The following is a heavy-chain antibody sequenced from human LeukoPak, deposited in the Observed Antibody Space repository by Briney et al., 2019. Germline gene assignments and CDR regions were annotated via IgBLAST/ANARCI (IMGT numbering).Heavy chain of an antibody. CDR3: ARERGRWLQKFDY. J-gene: IGHJ4*02. Sequence: ASVKVSCKASGYTFTGYYMHWVRQAPGQGLEWMGWINPNSGGTNYEQKFQGRVTMTRDTSISTAYMELSRLRSDDTAVYYCARERGRWLQKFDYWGQGTLVTVSS. V-gene: IGHV1-2*02. CDR2: INPNSGGT. CDR1: GYTFTGYY. D-gene: IGHD5-24*01.